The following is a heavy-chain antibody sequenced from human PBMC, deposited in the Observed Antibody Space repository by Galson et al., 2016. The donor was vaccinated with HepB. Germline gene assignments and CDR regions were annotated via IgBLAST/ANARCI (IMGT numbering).Heavy chain of an antibody. J-gene: IGHJ5*02. CDR2: ISIDGSST. CDR1: GFTFSSYW. D-gene: IGHD1-26*01. V-gene: IGHV3-74*01. Sequence: SLRLSCAASGFTFSSYWMHWVRQVPGKGLMWVSRISIDGSSTTYADSVKGRFTISRANAKNMLYLQMNSLRAEDTDVYYCARPAPYSGNYGSGWFDPWGQGTLVTVSS. CDR3: ARPAPYSGNYGSGWFDP.